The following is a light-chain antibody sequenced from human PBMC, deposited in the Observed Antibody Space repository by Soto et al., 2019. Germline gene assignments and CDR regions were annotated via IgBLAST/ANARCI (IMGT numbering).Light chain of an antibody. CDR1: SSDVGGYNY. Sequence: HSVLTQPASVSRSPGRSITISCTGTSSDVGGYNYVSWYQQHPGKAPKLMIYAVSNRPSGVSNRFSGSKSVNTASLTISGLQAEDDADYYASPYICSISLYVFVTRSVVTVL. J-gene: IGLJ1*01. CDR2: AVS. V-gene: IGLV2-14*01. CDR3: SPYICSISLYV.